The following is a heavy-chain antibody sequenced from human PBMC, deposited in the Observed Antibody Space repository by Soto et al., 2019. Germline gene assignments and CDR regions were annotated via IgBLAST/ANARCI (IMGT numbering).Heavy chain of an antibody. V-gene: IGHV5-51*01. Sequence: GESLKISCKGSGYSFTSYWIGWVRQMPGKGLEWMGIIYPGDSDTRYSPSFQGQVTISADKSISTAYLQWSSLKASDTAMYYCARRPGIAAAGTYWFDPWGQGTLVTV. D-gene: IGHD6-13*01. CDR1: GYSFTSYW. J-gene: IGHJ5*02. CDR2: IYPGDSDT. CDR3: ARRPGIAAAGTYWFDP.